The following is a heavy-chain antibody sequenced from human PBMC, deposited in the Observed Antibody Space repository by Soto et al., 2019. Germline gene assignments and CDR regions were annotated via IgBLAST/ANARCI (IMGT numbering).Heavy chain of an antibody. Sequence: QVQLQESGPGLMQPSGTLSLTCAVSGGSISDNWWSWVRQPPGKGLEWIGEIYHTGNRHYNPSLEGRVPISVDKSKNHFSLNLNSVTAAATAVYYCARHIAVSGTRGFDYWGQGILVTVSS. D-gene: IGHD6-19*01. CDR3: ARHIAVSGTRGFDY. V-gene: IGHV4-4*02. CDR2: IYHTGNR. J-gene: IGHJ4*02. CDR1: GGSISDNW.